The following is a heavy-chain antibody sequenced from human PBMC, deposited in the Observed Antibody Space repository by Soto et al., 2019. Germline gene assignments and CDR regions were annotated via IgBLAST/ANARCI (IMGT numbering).Heavy chain of an antibody. V-gene: IGHV3-7*01. CDR1: GFTFSSYW. CDR3: ARVRYDSSGYYSCFDY. J-gene: IGHJ4*02. D-gene: IGHD3-22*01. CDR2: IKQDGSEK. Sequence: GSLRLSCAASGFTFSSYWMSWVRQAPGKGLEWVANIKQDGSEKYYVDSVKGRFTISRDNAKNSLYLQMNSLRAEDTAVYYCARVRYDSSGYYSCFDYWGQGTLVTVSS.